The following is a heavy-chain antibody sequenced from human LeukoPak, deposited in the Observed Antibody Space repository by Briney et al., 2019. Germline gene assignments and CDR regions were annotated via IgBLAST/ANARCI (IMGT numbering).Heavy chain of an antibody. Sequence: SGTLSLTCAVSGYSMSSGYYWGWIRQPPGKGLEWIGSTYHSGSTYYNPSLRSRVTISIDTSKNQFSLKLSSVTAADTAVYYCARRVFPDYSDYRGQGTLVTVSS. J-gene: IGHJ4*02. V-gene: IGHV4-38-2*01. D-gene: IGHD6-13*01. CDR3: ARRVFPDYSDY. CDR1: GYSMSSGYY. CDR2: TYHSGST.